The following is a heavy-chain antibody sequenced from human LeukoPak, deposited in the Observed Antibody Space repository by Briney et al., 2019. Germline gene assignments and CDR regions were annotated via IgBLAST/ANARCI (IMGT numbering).Heavy chain of an antibody. V-gene: IGHV3-7*01. CDR3: AREIQSPITDFDY. J-gene: IGHJ4*02. CDR1: GFTFSRHW. CDR2: IKEDGSET. Sequence: GVSLRLSCAVSGFTFSRHWMRWLRQAPGKGLVWVGNIKEDGSETYYVDSVKGRFTIYRDNAKNSLYLQMNSLRAEDTAVYYCAREIQSPITDFDYWGQGTLVTVCS.